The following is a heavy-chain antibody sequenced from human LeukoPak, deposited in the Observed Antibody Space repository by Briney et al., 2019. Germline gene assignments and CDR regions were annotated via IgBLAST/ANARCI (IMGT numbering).Heavy chain of an antibody. D-gene: IGHD2/OR15-2a*01. Sequence: SETLSLTCTVSGGSISSSSYYWGWIRQPPGKGLEWIGSIYYSGSTYYNPSLKSRVTISVDTSKNQFSLKLTSVTAADTAVYYRARAGHPEGVGYYEVYYYYYYMDVWGKGTTVTISS. CDR3: ARAGHPEGVGYYEVYYYYYYMDV. CDR2: IYYSGST. J-gene: IGHJ6*03. CDR1: GGSISSSSYY. V-gene: IGHV4-39*07.